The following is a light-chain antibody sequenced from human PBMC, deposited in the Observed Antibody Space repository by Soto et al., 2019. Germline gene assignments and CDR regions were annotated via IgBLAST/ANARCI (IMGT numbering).Light chain of an antibody. V-gene: IGKV3-15*01. Sequence: EIVMTQSPGTLSVSPGGRATLSCRASPSISDTLAWYQQKPGQAPRLLIYGASTRAPGFPARFSGSGSGTDFTLTISSLQSEDFAVYYCQQYNNWPWTFGQGTKVDIK. CDR1: PSISDT. CDR3: QQYNNWPWT. J-gene: IGKJ1*01. CDR2: GAS.